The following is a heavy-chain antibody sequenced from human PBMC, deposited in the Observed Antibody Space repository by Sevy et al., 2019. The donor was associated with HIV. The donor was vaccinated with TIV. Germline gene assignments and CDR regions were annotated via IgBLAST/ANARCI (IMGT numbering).Heavy chain of an antibody. CDR3: AGGGGYFSSTSCYNFDY. CDR2: ISSRGSTI. CDR1: GFTFSDYY. J-gene: IGHJ4*02. D-gene: IGHD2-2*02. Sequence: GGSLRLSCAASGFTFSDYYMSWSRQAPGKGLEWVSYISSRGSTIYDAESVKGRFTISRDNAKNSLYLQMNSLRAEDTAVYYCAGGGGYFSSTSCYNFDYWGQGTLVTVSS. V-gene: IGHV3-11*01.